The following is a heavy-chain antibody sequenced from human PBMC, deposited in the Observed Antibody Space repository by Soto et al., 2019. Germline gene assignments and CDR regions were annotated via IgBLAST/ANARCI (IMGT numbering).Heavy chain of an antibody. Sequence: ASVKVSCKASGYTFTGYYMHWVRQAPGQGLEWMGWINPNSGGTNYAQKFQGWVTMTRDTSISTAYMELSRLRSDDTAVYYCASGDYYDSSGPDYWGQGTLVTVSS. CDR3: ASGDYYDSSGPDY. J-gene: IGHJ4*02. CDR1: GYTFTGYY. V-gene: IGHV1-2*04. CDR2: INPNSGGT. D-gene: IGHD3-22*01.